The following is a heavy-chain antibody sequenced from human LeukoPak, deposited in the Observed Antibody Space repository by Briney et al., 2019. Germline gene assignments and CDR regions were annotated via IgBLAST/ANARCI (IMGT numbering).Heavy chain of an antibody. CDR2: IITDESKI. V-gene: IGHV3-74*01. CDR1: GFTFSSHW. CDR3: ARGGLFKYFFDY. J-gene: IGHJ4*02. D-gene: IGHD2-15*01. Sequence: SGGSLRLSCAASGFTFSSHWMHWVRQTPGKGLVWVSRIITDESKINHADSVKGRFTISRDNAKNMLYLQMNSLRAEDTAVYYCARGGLFKYFFDYWGQGTPVTVSS.